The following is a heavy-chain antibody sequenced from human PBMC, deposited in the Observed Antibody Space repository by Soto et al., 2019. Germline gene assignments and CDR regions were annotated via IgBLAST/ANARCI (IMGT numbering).Heavy chain of an antibody. Sequence: SETLSLTCTVSGAPITINYWSWIRQAPGKGLEWIGYIYYSGSTTYNPSLKSRVTMSADTSKDQFSLKLNSVTAADTAVYYFARHAGSPNDHWGPGILVTVSS. D-gene: IGHD2-15*01. CDR3: ARHAGSPNDH. V-gene: IGHV4-59*01. CDR1: GAPITINY. J-gene: IGHJ4*01. CDR2: IYYSGST.